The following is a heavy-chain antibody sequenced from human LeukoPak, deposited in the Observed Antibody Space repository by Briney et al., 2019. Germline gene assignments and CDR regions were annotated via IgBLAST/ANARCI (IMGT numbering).Heavy chain of an antibody. CDR2: MFYTGSG. Sequence: KSSETLSLNCTVSGGSMSNYYWNWIRQPPGKGLEWIGYMFYTGSGKYNPSLKSRVTISVDTSKRQISLKLTSVTAADTAVYYCATNLPGYSYGYWVAWGQGTLVTVSS. V-gene: IGHV4-59*01. CDR3: ATNLPGYSYGYWVA. D-gene: IGHD5-18*01. J-gene: IGHJ5*02. CDR1: GGSMSNYY.